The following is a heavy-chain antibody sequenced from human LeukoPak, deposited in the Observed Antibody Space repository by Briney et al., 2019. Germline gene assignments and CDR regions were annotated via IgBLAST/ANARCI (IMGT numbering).Heavy chain of an antibody. J-gene: IGHJ4*02. D-gene: IGHD6-19*01. CDR2: ISSSSYI. V-gene: IGHV3-21*01. CDR1: GFTFSSYS. Sequence: PGGSLRLSCAASGFTFSSYSMNWVRQAPGKGLEWVSSISSSSYIYYADSVKGRFTISRDNAKNSPYLQMNSLRAEDTAVYYCARGRSSGWYSTFDYWGQGTLVTVSS. CDR3: ARGRSSGWYSTFDY.